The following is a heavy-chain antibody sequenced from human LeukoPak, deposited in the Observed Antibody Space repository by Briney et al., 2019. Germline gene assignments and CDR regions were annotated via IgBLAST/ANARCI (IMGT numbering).Heavy chain of an antibody. CDR1: GFTFSSYA. CDR3: AGGLEAVAGTRGHFDI. Sequence: PGGTLRLSCAASGFTFSSYAMHWVRQAPGKGLEWVAVMSYDGSNKYYADSVKGRFTISRDNSKNTLYLQMNSLRAEDTALYYCAGGLEAVAGTRGHFDIWGQGTMVTVSS. CDR2: MSYDGSNK. D-gene: IGHD6-19*01. V-gene: IGHV3-30*04. J-gene: IGHJ3*02.